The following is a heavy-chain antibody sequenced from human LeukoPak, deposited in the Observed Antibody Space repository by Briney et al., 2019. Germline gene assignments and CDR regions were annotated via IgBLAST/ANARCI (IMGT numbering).Heavy chain of an antibody. V-gene: IGHV1-18*01. Sequence: GASVKVSCKASGYTFTSYGISWVRQAPGQGLEWMGWISAYNGNTNYVQKLQGRVTMTTDTSTSTAYMELRSLRSDDTAVYYCARTTYYYGSGSYYTTYYFDYWGQGTLVTVSS. CDR3: ARTTYYYGSGSYYTTYYFDY. CDR1: GYTFTSYG. CDR2: ISAYNGNT. D-gene: IGHD3-10*01. J-gene: IGHJ4*02.